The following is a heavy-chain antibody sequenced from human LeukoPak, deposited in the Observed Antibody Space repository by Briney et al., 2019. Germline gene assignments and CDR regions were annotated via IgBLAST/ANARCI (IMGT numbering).Heavy chain of an antibody. Sequence: ASVTVSCTASGYTFTGYYMHWVRQAPGQGLEWMGRINPNSGGTNYAQKFQGRVTMTRDTSISTAYMELSSPRSEDTAVYYCARGRGWGYYGMDVWGQGTTVTVSS. V-gene: IGHV1-2*06. D-gene: IGHD7-27*01. J-gene: IGHJ6*02. CDR3: ARGRGWGYYGMDV. CDR2: INPNSGGT. CDR1: GYTFTGYY.